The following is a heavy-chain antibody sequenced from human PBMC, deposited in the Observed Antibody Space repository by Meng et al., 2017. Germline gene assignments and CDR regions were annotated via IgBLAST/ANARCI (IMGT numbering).Heavy chain of an antibody. J-gene: IGHJ4*02. CDR2: ISSSGSTI. V-gene: IGHV3-48*03. D-gene: IGHD1-26*01. Sequence: GGSLRLSCAASGFTFSSYEMNWVRQAPGKGLEWVSYISSSGSTIYYADSVKGRFTISRDNSKNTLYLQMNSLRAEDTAVYYCAGERSLVGAFDYWGQGTLVTVSS. CDR1: GFTFSSYE. CDR3: AGERSLVGAFDY.